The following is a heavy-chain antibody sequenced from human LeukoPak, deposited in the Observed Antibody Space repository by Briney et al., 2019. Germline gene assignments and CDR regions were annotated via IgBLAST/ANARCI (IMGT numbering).Heavy chain of an antibody. J-gene: IGHJ4*02. CDR2: INHSGST. Sequence: SETLSLTCAVSGGSFSGYYWSWIRQPPGKGLEGSGEINHSGSTNYNTSLKPRVTISVDTSKNQFSLKLSSVTAADTAVYYCARKQLVHPSRCFDYWGQGTLVTVSS. V-gene: IGHV4-34*01. D-gene: IGHD6-13*01. CDR1: GGSFSGYY. CDR3: ARKQLVHPSRCFDY.